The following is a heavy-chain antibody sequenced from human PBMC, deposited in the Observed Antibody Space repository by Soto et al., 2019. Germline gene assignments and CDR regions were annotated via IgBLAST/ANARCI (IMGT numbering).Heavy chain of an antibody. D-gene: IGHD3-16*01. V-gene: IGHV3-21*01. CDR2: ISSSSSYI. Sequence: GGSLRLSCAASGFTFSSYSMNWVRQAPGKGLEWVSSISSSSSYIYYADSVKGRFTISRDNAKNSLYLQMNSLRAEDTAVYYCARGSGYVWAPYYYYGMDVWGQGTTVTVSS. CDR1: GFTFSSYS. CDR3: ARGSGYVWAPYYYYGMDV. J-gene: IGHJ6*02.